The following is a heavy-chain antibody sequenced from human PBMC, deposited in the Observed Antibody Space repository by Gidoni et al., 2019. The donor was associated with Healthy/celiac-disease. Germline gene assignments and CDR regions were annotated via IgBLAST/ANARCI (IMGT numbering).Heavy chain of an antibody. J-gene: IGHJ3*02. D-gene: IGHD3-10*01. CDR3: ATGRGSGSYYSTPYDAFDI. CDR2: FDPEDGET. CDR1: GYTLTELS. Sequence: QVQLVQSGAEVKKPGASVKVSCKVSGYTLTELSMHWVRQAPGKGLEWMGGFDPEDGETIYAQKFQGRVTMTEDTSTDTAYMELSSLRSEDTAVYYCATGRGSGSYYSTPYDAFDIWGQGTMVTVSS. V-gene: IGHV1-24*01.